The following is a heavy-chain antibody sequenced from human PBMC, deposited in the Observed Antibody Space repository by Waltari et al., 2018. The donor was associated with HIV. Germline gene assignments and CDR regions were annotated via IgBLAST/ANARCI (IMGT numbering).Heavy chain of an antibody. D-gene: IGHD4-17*01. V-gene: IGHV1-2*06. CDR2: INPNSGGT. CDR1: GYTFTGYH. J-gene: IGHJ6*02. CDR3: ARVTTVTGDSYFYYGMDV. Sequence: QVRLVQSGAEERKRAGSAKVSCKDSGYTFTGYHLPWVRQSPGQGLEWVGRINPNSGGTNYAQKLQARVTMTRDTSIGAAYMELSSLRPNDTAVYYCARVTTVTGDSYFYYGMDVWGQGTTVTVSS.